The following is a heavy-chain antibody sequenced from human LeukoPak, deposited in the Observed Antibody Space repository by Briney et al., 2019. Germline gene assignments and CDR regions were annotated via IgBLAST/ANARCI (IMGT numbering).Heavy chain of an antibody. Sequence: GGSLRLSCAASGFTFSSYAMSWVRQAPGKGLEWVSAISGSGGSAYYADSVKGRFTISRDNSKNTLYLQMNSLRAEDTAVYYCAKGRDSSGWLAAPYHFDYWGQGTLVTVSS. CDR1: GFTFSSYA. V-gene: IGHV3-23*01. J-gene: IGHJ4*02. D-gene: IGHD6-19*01. CDR3: AKGRDSSGWLAAPYHFDY. CDR2: ISGSGGSA.